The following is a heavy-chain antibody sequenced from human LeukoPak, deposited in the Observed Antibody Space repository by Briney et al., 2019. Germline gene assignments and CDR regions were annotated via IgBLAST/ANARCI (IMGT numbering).Heavy chain of an antibody. D-gene: IGHD3-10*01. Sequence: SETLSLTCAVYGGSFSGYYWSWIRQPPGKGLEWIGEINHSGSTNYNPSLKSRVTISVDTSKNQFSLKLSSVTAADTAVYYCARDPKTYYYGSGSRRPFDYWGQGTLVTVSS. CDR2: INHSGST. CDR3: ARDPKTYYYGSGSRRPFDY. CDR1: GGSFSGYY. J-gene: IGHJ4*02. V-gene: IGHV4-34*01.